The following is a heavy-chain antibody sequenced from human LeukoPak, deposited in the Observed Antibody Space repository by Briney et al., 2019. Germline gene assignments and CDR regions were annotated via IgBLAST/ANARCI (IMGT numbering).Heavy chain of an antibody. CDR1: GFSFISYW. CDR3: AGCAGNSCYFDY. CDR2: IKQDGSAK. Sequence: GGSLRLSCAASGFSFISYWMSWVRQAPGKGLEWVANIKQDGSAKNYVDSVKGRFAISRDNAKNSLYLQLNSLRAEDTAVYYCAGCAGNSCYFDYWGQGTLVIVSS. J-gene: IGHJ4*02. V-gene: IGHV3-7*01. D-gene: IGHD1-1*01.